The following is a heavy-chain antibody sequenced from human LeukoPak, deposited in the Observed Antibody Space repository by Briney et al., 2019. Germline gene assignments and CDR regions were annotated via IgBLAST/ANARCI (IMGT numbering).Heavy chain of an antibody. J-gene: IGHJ4*02. V-gene: IGHV3-21*01. Sequence: GGSLRLSCAASGFTFSSYSMNWVRQAPGKGLEWVPSISSSSSYIYYADSVKGRFTISRDNAKNSLYLQMNSLRAEDTAVYYCARERETSSTSCYGVWGQGTLVTVSS. CDR1: GFTFSSYS. CDR3: ARERETSSTSCYGV. CDR2: ISSSSSYI. D-gene: IGHD2-2*01.